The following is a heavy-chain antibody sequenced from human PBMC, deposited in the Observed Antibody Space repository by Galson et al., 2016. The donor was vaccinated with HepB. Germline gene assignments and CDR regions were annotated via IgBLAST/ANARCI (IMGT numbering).Heavy chain of an antibody. V-gene: IGHV1-69*13. CDR2: IIPIVATT. D-gene: IGHD6-25*01. CDR3: ALASVTDSGYQTYYYYGMDV. CDR1: GGTFSRNA. Sequence: SVKVSCKASGGTFSRNAISWLRQAPGQGLEWMGVIIPIVATTRYAQKVQGRGTLTADESTSTAYLELTSLRSQDTAVYYCALASVTDSGYQTYYYYGMDVWGQGTTVTVSS. J-gene: IGHJ6*02.